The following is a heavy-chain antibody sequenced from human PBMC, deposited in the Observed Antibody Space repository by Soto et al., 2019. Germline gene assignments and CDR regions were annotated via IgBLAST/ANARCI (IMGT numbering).Heavy chain of an antibody. V-gene: IGHV1-69*08. J-gene: IGHJ3*02. CDR3: ARDPERRGDAFDI. CDR2: IIPILGIA. D-gene: IGHD1-1*01. Sequence: QVQLVQSGAEVKKPGSSVKVSCKASGGTFSSYTISWVRQAPGQGLEWMGRIIPILGIANYAQKFQGRVTITADKSTSTAYMELSSLRSEDTAVYYCARDPERRGDAFDIWGQGTMVTVSS. CDR1: GGTFSSYT.